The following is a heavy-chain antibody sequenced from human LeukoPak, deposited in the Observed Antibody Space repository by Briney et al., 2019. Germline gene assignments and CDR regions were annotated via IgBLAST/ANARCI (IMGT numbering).Heavy chain of an antibody. CDR2: ITSSGSII. J-gene: IGHJ6*04. D-gene: IGHD3-10*02. Sequence: PGGSLGLSCAASGFTFSSYEMNWVRQAPGKGLEWVSYITSSGSIIYYADSVKGRFTISRDNAKNSLYLQMNSLRAEDTAVYYCAELGITMIGGVWGKGTTVTISS. V-gene: IGHV3-48*03. CDR3: AELGITMIGGV. CDR1: GFTFSSYE.